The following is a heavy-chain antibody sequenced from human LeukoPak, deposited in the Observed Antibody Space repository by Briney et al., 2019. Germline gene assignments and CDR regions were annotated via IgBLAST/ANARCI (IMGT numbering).Heavy chain of an antibody. J-gene: IGHJ6*02. D-gene: IGHD6-19*01. Sequence: GGSLRLSCAASGFSFSSYAMTGVRPAPGRGVEGVSSIDAGGGDTYHSHSVKGRFPISRDHSMNTLYLQMNSLRADDTAVYYCGRPTKYWLVRGNGVDVWGQGTTVTVSS. V-gene: IGHV3-23*01. CDR1: GFSFSSYA. CDR2: IDAGGGDT. CDR3: GRPTKYWLVRGNGVDV.